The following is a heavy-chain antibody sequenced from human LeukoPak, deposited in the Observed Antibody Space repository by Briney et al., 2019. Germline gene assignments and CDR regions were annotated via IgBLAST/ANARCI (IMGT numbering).Heavy chain of an antibody. CDR1: GSTFSSYA. J-gene: IGHJ4*02. D-gene: IGHD3-10*01. CDR2: IIPIFGTA. CDR3: ASRRSRFGELLYFDY. Sequence: ASVKVSCKASGSTFSSYAISWVRQAPGQGLEWMGGIIPIFGTANYAQKFQGRVTITADKSTSTAYMELSSLRSEDTAVYYCASRRSRFGELLYFDYWGQGTLVTVSS. V-gene: IGHV1-69*06.